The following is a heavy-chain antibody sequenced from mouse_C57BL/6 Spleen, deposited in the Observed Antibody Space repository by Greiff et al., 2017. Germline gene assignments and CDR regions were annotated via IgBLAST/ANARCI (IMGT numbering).Heavy chain of an antibody. CDR1: GFTFSDYG. J-gene: IGHJ1*03. V-gene: IGHV5-17*01. Sequence: EVQVVESGGGLVKPGGSLKLSCAASGFTFSDYGMHWVRQAPEKGLEWVAYISSGSSTIYYAATVKGRFTISRDNAKNTLFLQMTSLRSEDTAMYYCARRFYGSSHWYFDVWGTGTTVTVSS. D-gene: IGHD1-1*01. CDR3: ARRFYGSSHWYFDV. CDR2: ISSGSSTI.